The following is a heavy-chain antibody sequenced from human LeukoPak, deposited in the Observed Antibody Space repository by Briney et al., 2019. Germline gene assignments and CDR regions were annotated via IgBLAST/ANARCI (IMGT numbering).Heavy chain of an antibody. Sequence: SETLSLTCTVSGGSISSYHWSWIRQPAGKGLEWIWRLYTSGGTNYNPSLKSRVSMSVDTSKSQFSLELNSVTAADTAVDDCARSGSYANDAFHIWGQGTMVTVSS. CDR1: GGSISSYH. CDR2: LYTSGGT. V-gene: IGHV4-4*07. CDR3: ARSGSYANDAFHI. D-gene: IGHD1-26*01. J-gene: IGHJ3*02.